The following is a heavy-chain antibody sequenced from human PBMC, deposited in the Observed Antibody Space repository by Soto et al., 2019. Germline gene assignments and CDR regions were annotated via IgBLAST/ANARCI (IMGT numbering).Heavy chain of an antibody. CDR2: INNNGRTI. Sequence: VQLVESGGGSAKPGGSLRLSCVASGFTFSDYYMSWIRQTLGKGLEWTSYINNNGRTIFYRDSENGRSTISRDNAKRLLYLQLNSLRVEDTAVYYCARLLPPGCSGASCSPYWGQGTLVTVFS. J-gene: IGHJ4*02. V-gene: IGHV3-11*01. CDR1: GFTFSDYY. CDR3: ARLLPPGCSGASCSPY. D-gene: IGHD2-15*01.